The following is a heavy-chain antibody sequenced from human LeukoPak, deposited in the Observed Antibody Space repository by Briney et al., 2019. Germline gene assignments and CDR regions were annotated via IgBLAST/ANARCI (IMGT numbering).Heavy chain of an antibody. CDR3: ARIWGSYRSGFDY. Sequence: GGSLRLSCAASGFTFSSYALHWVRQAPGKGLEWVTVISYDGSSKYYADSVKGRFTISRDNAKNSLYLQMNSLRAEDTAVYYCARIWGSYRSGFDYWGQGTLVTVSS. D-gene: IGHD3-16*02. J-gene: IGHJ4*02. CDR1: GFTFSSYA. V-gene: IGHV3-30*14. CDR2: ISYDGSSK.